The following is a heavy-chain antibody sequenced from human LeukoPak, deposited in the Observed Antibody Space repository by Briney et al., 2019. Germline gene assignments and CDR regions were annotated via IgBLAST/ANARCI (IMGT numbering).Heavy chain of an antibody. CDR3: ARCSRSGAYYFDY. D-gene: IGHD2-15*01. Sequence: SETLSLTCTVSGGSISSGGYYWRWIRQPPGKGLEWIGYIYHSGSTYYNPSLKSRVTISVDRSKNQFSLKLSSVTAADTAVYYCARCSRSGAYYFDYWGQGTLVTVSS. CDR2: IYHSGST. V-gene: IGHV4-30-2*01. CDR1: GGSISSGGYY. J-gene: IGHJ4*02.